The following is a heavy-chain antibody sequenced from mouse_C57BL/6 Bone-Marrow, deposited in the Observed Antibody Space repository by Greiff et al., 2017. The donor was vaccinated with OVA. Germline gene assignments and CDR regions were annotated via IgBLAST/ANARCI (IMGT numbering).Heavy chain of an antibody. D-gene: IGHD2-4*01. CDR3: TTPLDDYDSPWFAY. J-gene: IGHJ3*01. CDR1: GFNIKDDY. V-gene: IGHV14-4*01. CDR2: IDPENGDT. Sequence: EVQLQQSGAELVRPGASVKLSCTASGFNIKDDYMHWVKQRPEQGLEWIGWIDPENGDTEYASKFQGKATITADTSSNTAYLQLSSLTSEDTAVYYCTTPLDDYDSPWFAYWGQGTLVTVSA.